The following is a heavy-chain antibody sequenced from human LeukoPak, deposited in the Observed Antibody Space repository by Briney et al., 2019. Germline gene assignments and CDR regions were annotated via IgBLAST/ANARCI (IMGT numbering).Heavy chain of an antibody. J-gene: IGHJ6*02. D-gene: IGHD5-18*01. V-gene: IGHV3-7*03. CDR2: IKQDGSEK. Sequence: GGSLRLSCAASGFTFSSYWMSWVRQAPGKGLEWVANIKQDGSEKYYVDSVKGRFTISRDNAKNSLYLQMNSLRAEDTAVYYCARVIRGYSYGWPYYYYYGMDVWGQGTTVTVSS. CDR1: GFTFSSYW. CDR3: ARVIRGYSYGWPYYYYYGMDV.